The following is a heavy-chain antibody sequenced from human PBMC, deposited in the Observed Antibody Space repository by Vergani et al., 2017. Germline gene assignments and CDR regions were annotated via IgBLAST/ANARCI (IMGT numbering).Heavy chain of an antibody. CDR1: GFAFSSYS. CDR2: ISSSSSYI. D-gene: IGHD6-19*01. V-gene: IGHV3-21*01. CDR3: ARDPEQWLVKAPL. J-gene: IGHJ4*02. Sequence: EVQLVESGGGLVKPGGSLRLSCAASGFAFSSYSMKWVRQAAGKGREWVSSISSSSSYISYADSVKGRFTISRDNAKNSLYLQMNSLRAEDTAVYYCARDPEQWLVKAPLWGQGTLVTVSS.